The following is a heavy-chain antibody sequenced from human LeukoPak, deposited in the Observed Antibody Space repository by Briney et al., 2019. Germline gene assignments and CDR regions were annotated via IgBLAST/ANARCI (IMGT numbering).Heavy chain of an antibody. CDR3: ARGADYYGFKD. V-gene: IGHV1-8*03. CDR1: GYTFTSYD. D-gene: IGHD3-10*01. Sequence: ASVKVSCKASGYTFTSYDINWVRQATGQGLEWMGWMNPNSGNTGYAQKFQGRVTITRNTSISTAYMELSSLRSEDTAAYYCARGADYYGFKDWGQGTLVTVSS. J-gene: IGHJ4*02. CDR2: MNPNSGNT.